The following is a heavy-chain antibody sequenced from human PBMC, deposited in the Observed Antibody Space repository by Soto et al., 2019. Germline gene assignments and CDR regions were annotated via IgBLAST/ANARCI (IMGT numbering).Heavy chain of an antibody. J-gene: IGHJ4*02. Sequence: GASVKVSCKASGFTFTSSAVQWVRQARGQRLEWIGWIVVGSGNTNYAQKFQERVTITRDMSTSTAYMELSSLRSEDTAVYYCAAYTYYYDSSGFMVPYYFDYWGQGTLVTVSS. CDR1: GFTFTSSA. CDR2: IVVGSGNT. D-gene: IGHD3-22*01. V-gene: IGHV1-58*01. CDR3: AAYTYYYDSSGFMVPYYFDY.